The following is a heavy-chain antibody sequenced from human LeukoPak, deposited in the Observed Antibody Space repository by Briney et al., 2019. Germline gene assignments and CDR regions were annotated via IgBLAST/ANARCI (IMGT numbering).Heavy chain of an antibody. CDR3: ARGDITMVRGVIIPSRFDP. CDR1: GGTFSSYA. Sequence: SVKVSCKASGGTFSSYAISWVRQAPGQGLEWMGGIIPIFVTANYAQKFQGRVTITADKSTSTAYLELSSLRSEDTAVYYCARGDITMVRGVIIPSRFDPWGQGTLVTVSS. D-gene: IGHD3-10*01. J-gene: IGHJ5*01. CDR2: IIPIFVTA. V-gene: IGHV1-69*06.